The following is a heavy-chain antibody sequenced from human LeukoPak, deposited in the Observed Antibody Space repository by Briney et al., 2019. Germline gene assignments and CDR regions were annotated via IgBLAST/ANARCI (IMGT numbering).Heavy chain of an antibody. CDR2: ISAYNGST. D-gene: IGHD3-10*01. Sequence: GASVKVSCKASGYTFTSYGISWVRQAPGQGLEWVGWISAYNGSTNYAQKLQGRVTMTTDTSTSTAYMELRSLRSDDTAVYYCARAYRSTMVRGAKSYFDYWGQGTLVTVSS. J-gene: IGHJ4*02. V-gene: IGHV1-18*04. CDR1: GYTFTSYG. CDR3: ARAYRSTMVRGAKSYFDY.